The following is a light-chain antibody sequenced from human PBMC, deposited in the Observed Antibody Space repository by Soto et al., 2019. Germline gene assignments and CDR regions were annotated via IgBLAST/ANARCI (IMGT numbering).Light chain of an antibody. J-gene: IGKJ1*01. CDR3: QQFGNSPQT. CDR2: AAS. CDR1: QTVNSNY. V-gene: IGKV3-20*01. Sequence: EIVLTQSPGTLSLSAGERATLSCRASQTVNSNYFAWYQQKPGQAPRILIYAASSRATGIPDRFSGSGSGTDFTLTINRLEPEDFAVYYCQQFGNSPQTFGQGTKVEIK.